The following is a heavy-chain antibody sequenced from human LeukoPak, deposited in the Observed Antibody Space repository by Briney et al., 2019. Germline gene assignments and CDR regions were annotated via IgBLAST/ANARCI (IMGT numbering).Heavy chain of an antibody. D-gene: IGHD1-26*01. Sequence: GSLILSCAASGFSFSTYAMYWVRQAPGKGLECVALISYDGITTYYADSVKGRFTISTDTSKNTLFLQMNSLINEDTAVYYCASSRPWELLSAFQMWGQGTLVTVSS. CDR3: ASSRPWELLSAFQM. CDR2: ISYDGITT. CDR1: GFSFSTYA. J-gene: IGHJ3*02. V-gene: IGHV3-30-3*01.